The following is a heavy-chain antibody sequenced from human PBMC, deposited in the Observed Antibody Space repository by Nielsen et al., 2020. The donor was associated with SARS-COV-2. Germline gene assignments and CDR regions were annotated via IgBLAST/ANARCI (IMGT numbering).Heavy chain of an antibody. D-gene: IGHD2-2*01. CDR2: INAGNGRT. Sequence: WVRQAPGQRLEWMGWINAGNGRTTYSQKFQDRLTITRDTSATTVYMELSSLRSEDTAVYYCARVRYCSSTSCYDDVPYYYYMDVWGKGTTVTVSS. CDR3: ARVRYCSSTSCYDDVPYYYYMDV. V-gene: IGHV1-3*01. J-gene: IGHJ6*03.